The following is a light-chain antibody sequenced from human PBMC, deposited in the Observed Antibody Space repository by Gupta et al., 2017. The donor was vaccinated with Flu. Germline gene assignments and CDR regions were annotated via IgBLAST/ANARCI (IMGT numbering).Light chain of an antibody. V-gene: IGLV1-47*01. J-gene: IGLJ3*02. CDR1: SSILGSDH. CDR2: HNS. CDR3: ATWDDNVRTWV. Sequence: QSVLTQPPSASGPPGQRVTTSCSGSSSILGSDHFYCYQQLPGTAPKLLICHNSQRPSGVPDRFSGSRSGTSASLSISGLRSDDEADYYCATWDDNVRTWVFGGGTKVTVL.